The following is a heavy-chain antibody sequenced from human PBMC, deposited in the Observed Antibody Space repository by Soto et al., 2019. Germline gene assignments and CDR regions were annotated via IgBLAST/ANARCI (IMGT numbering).Heavy chain of an antibody. CDR2: IYYSGTT. Sequence: TLEILSLTCTVSGGSIISYYWSWIRQPPGEGLEWIGYIYYSGTTSHKPSLKSRIIISVDTSKDQFSLKLSSVTAADTAVYYCARGHCSGGSCYVDYWGPGTLVTVSS. V-gene: IGHV4-59*12. D-gene: IGHD2-15*01. CDR3: ARGHCSGGSCYVDY. J-gene: IGHJ4*02. CDR1: GGSIISYY.